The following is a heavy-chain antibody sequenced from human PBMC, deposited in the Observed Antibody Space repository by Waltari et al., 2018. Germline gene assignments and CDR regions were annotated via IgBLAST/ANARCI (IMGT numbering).Heavy chain of an antibody. CDR2: IMVGEDT. V-gene: IGHV3-23*01. Sequence: EVQLLESGGDLVQPGVSLRLSCAASGIPFSNYAINWVGLAPGAGLVWVSAIMVGEDTHVAAAWTGRFTISRDTSKDTVHLQMNGLRAEDTAVYYCATPFYNWDDPLHSWGQGTLVTVSS. CDR1: GIPFSNYA. J-gene: IGHJ4*02. CDR3: ATPFYNWDDPLHS. D-gene: IGHD1-20*01.